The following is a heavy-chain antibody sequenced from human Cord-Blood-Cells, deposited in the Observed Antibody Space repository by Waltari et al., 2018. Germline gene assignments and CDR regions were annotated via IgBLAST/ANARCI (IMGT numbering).Heavy chain of an antibody. CDR1: GYTFTSYD. J-gene: IGHJ4*02. CDR3: ARAAAGSGVPAARPLDY. V-gene: IGHV1-8*03. D-gene: IGHD2-2*01. CDR2: MKRNSGNT. Sequence: QVQLVQSGAEVKKPGASVKVSCKASGYTFTSYDINWVRQATGQGLEWMGWMKRNSGNTGYAQKFQGRVTITRNTSISTAYMGLSSLRSEDTAVYYCARAAAGSGVPAARPLDYWGQGTLVTVSS.